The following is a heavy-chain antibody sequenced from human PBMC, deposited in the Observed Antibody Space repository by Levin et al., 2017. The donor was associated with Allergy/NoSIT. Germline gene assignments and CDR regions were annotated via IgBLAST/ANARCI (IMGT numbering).Heavy chain of an antibody. V-gene: IGHV5-51*01. CDR2: IYPSDSDT. Sequence: AASVKVSCKGSGYSFTSHWIGWVRQMPGKGLEWMGIIYPSDSDTRYSPSFQGQVTMSADKSISTAYLQWSSLKASDTAIYYCARHGKTSLRFDAFDIWGQGTMVTVSS. CDR3: ARHGKTSLRFDAFDI. CDR1: GYSFTSHW. J-gene: IGHJ3*02.